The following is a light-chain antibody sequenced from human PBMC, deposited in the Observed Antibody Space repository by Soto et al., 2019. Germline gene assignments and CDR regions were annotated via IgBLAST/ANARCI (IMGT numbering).Light chain of an antibody. Sequence: DIQVTQSPSSVSASVGDRVTITCRASQGLVNWLAWYQQKPWKAPKLLIYAASSFQSGVPSRFSGSGSGTDFTLTISSLQPEDFATYYCQQTSSFPLTFGGGTKVEIK. CDR1: QGLVNW. CDR2: AAS. V-gene: IGKV1-12*01. J-gene: IGKJ4*01. CDR3: QQTSSFPLT.